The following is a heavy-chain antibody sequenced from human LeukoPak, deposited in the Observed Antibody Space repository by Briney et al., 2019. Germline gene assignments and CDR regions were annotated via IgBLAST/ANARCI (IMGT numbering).Heavy chain of an antibody. D-gene: IGHD6-13*01. V-gene: IGHV3-33*01. J-gene: IGHJ4*02. CDR3: ARDQGTSAAGGAKGRFDN. Sequence: GGSLRLSCAASGSTFSHYGMHWVRQAPGKGLEWVAVIWYDGSNYYYADSVKGRFTISRDNSKNTLYLQMDSLTVEDTAVYYCARDQGTSAAGGAKGRFDNWGQGTLVTVSS. CDR2: IWYDGSNY. CDR1: GSTFSHYG.